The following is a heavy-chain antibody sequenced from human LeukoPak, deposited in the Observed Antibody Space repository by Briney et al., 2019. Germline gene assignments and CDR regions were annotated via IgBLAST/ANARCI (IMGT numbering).Heavy chain of an antibody. CDR1: GYTFTGYY. CDR2: INPSSGGT. CDR3: ARERTLTSCYDY. Sequence: ASLKLSCKASGYTFTGYYMHWVRQAPGQGLEWMGWINPSSGGTNYAQHLKGRVTMTSDTSISTAYMELSRLRSDATAVYYCARERTLTSCYDYWGQGTLVTVSS. D-gene: IGHD2-15*01. V-gene: IGHV1-2*02. J-gene: IGHJ4*02.